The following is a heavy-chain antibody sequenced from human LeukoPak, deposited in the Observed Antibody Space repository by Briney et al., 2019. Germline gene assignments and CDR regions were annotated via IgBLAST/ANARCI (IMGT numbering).Heavy chain of an antibody. Sequence: SVKVSCKASGGTFSSYAISWVRQAPGQGLEWMGRIIPILGIANYAQKFQGRVTITADKSTSTAYMELSSLRSEDTAVYYCARDAIGDYDSSGLNGGAIDYWGQGTLVTVSS. V-gene: IGHV1-69*04. CDR1: GGTFSSYA. CDR2: IIPILGIA. J-gene: IGHJ4*02. CDR3: ARDAIGDYDSSGLNGGAIDY. D-gene: IGHD3-22*01.